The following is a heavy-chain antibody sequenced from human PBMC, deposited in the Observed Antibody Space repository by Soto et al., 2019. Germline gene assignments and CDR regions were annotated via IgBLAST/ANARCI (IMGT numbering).Heavy chain of an antibody. Sequence: QLQLQESGPGLVKPSETLSLTCTVSDGSISSSSYYWGWIRQPPGKALEWLGSIDYSGSPYYNPSLKSRVTISVEPSKRQLSLFPSSVSAAAASVYYCARRPIAAREAGCFESCGKGTLVTVSS. CDR2: IDYSGSP. CDR3: ARRPIAAREAGCFES. CDR1: DGSISSSSYY. J-gene: IGHJ5*01. V-gene: IGHV4-39*01. D-gene: IGHD6-6*01.